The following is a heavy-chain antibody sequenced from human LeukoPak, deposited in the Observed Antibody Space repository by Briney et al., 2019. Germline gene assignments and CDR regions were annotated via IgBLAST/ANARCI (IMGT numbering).Heavy chain of an antibody. CDR1: GGSISSYY. Sequence: SETLSLTCTVSGGSISSYYWSWIRQPPGKGLEWIGYIYYSGSTNYNPSLKSRVTISVDTSKNQFSLKLSSVTAADTAVYYCARGAVRYDFWSGYYTRWFDPWGQGTLVTVSS. J-gene: IGHJ5*02. CDR3: ARGAVRYDFWSGYYTRWFDP. V-gene: IGHV4-59*12. D-gene: IGHD3-3*01. CDR2: IYYSGST.